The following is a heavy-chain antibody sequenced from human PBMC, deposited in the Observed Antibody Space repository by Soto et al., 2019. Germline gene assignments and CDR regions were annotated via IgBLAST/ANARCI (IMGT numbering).Heavy chain of an antibody. Sequence: PSETLSLTCIVSGGSISSYYWSWIRQPAGKGLEWIGSIYHSGSTYYNPSLKSRVTISVDTSKNQFSLKLGSVTAADTAVYYCARDSDYDILTGPFDYWGQGTLVTVSS. CDR1: GGSISSYY. J-gene: IGHJ4*02. CDR3: ARDSDYDILTGPFDY. V-gene: IGHV4-4*07. CDR2: IYHSGST. D-gene: IGHD3-9*01.